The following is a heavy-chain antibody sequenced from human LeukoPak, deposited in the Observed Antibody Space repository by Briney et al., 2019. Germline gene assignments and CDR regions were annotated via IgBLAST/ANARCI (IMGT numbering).Heavy chain of an antibody. V-gene: IGHV4-39*01. D-gene: IGHD6-19*01. CDR2: IYYSGST. CDR3: ASRHSGWYLGDAFDI. Sequence: SETPSLTCTVSGGSISSSSYYWGWIRQPPGKGLEWIGSIYYSGSTYYNPSLKSRVTISVDTSKNQFSLKLSSVTAADTAVYYCASRHSGWYLGDAFDIWGQGTMVTVSS. J-gene: IGHJ3*02. CDR1: GGSISSSSYY.